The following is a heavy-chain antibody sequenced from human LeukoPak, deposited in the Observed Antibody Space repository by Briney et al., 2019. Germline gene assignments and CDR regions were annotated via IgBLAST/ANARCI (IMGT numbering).Heavy chain of an antibody. Sequence: GRSLRLSCAASGFTFSSYGMHWVRQAPGKGLEWVAVISYDGSNKYYADSVKGRFTISRDNSKSTLYLQMNSLRAEDTAVYYCCTGDYYDSSGYYYFSDYWGQGTLVTVSP. V-gene: IGHV3-30*03. CDR2: ISYDGSNK. J-gene: IGHJ4*02. D-gene: IGHD3-22*01. CDR1: GFTFSSYG. CDR3: CTGDYYDSSGYYYFSDY.